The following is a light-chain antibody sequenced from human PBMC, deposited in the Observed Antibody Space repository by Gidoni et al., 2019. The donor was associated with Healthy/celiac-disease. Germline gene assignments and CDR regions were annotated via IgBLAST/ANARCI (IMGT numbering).Light chain of an antibody. CDR1: QSVSSN. J-gene: IGKJ1*01. CDR2: GAS. CDR3: QQYNNWPPWT. V-gene: IGKV3-15*01. Sequence: EIVMTQSPAPLSVSPGERATLSCRASQSVSSNLAWYQQKPGQAPRLLIYGASTRATGIPARFSGSRAGTEFTLTISSLQSEDFAVYYCQQYNNWPPWTFGQGTKVEIK.